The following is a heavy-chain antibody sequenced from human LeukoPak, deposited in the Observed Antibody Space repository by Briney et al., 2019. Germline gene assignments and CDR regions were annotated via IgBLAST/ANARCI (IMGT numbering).Heavy chain of an antibody. CDR2: IYTGGST. CDR1: GGSISSYY. J-gene: IGHJ4*02. Sequence: SETLSLTCTVSGGSISSYYWSWIRQPPGKGLEWIGYIYTGGSTNYNPSLKSRVTISADTSKKQFSLSLSSVTAADTAVYYCASAAFCSSTTCPRTPVYWGQGTLVTVSA. V-gene: IGHV4-4*09. CDR3: ASAAFCSSTTCPRTPVY. D-gene: IGHD2-2*01.